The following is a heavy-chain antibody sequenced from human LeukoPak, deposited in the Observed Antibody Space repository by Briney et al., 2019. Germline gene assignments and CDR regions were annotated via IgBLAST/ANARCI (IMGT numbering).Heavy chain of an antibody. CDR3: ARDSRDSSGYYRDFDY. D-gene: IGHD3-22*01. J-gene: IGHJ4*02. V-gene: IGHV3-23*01. Sequence: PGGSLRLSCAASGFTFSTYDMSWVRQAPGKGLEWVSAISGSGGSTYYADSVKGRFTISRDNSKNTLYLQMNSLRAEDTAVYYCARDSRDSSGYYRDFDYWGQGTLVTVSS. CDR2: ISGSGGST. CDR1: GFTFSTYD.